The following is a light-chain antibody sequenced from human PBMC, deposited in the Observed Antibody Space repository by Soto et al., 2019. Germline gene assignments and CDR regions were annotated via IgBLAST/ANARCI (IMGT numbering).Light chain of an antibody. CDR2: ATS. V-gene: IGKV3-20*01. CDR1: QSIGNY. Sequence: EVVLTQSPATLSLSPLEVATLSCRASQSIGNYLAWYQQKPGQAPRLLIYATSNRATGIPARFSGSGSGTDFTLTISRLEPEDFALYYCQQYGGSPITFGQGTRLEIK. CDR3: QQYGGSPIT. J-gene: IGKJ5*01.